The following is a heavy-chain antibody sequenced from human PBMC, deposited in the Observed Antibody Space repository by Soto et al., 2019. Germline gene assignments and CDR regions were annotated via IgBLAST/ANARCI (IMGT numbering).Heavy chain of an antibody. V-gene: IGHV1-18*01. CDR1: GYTFSTYG. D-gene: IGHD2-2*02. CDR2: INPLKGDT. J-gene: IGHJ3*01. Sequence: ASVKVSCKASGYTFSTYGITWVRQAPGQGLEWMGWINPLKGDTNSAARFQDRLTMTTDTSTRTAYMGLRSLTSDDTAVYYCARVKVPAAILGAFDLWGQGTVVTVSS. CDR3: ARVKVPAAILGAFDL.